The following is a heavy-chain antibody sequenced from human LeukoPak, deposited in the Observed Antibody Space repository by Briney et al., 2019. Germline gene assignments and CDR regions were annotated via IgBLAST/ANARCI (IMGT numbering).Heavy chain of an antibody. J-gene: IGHJ4*02. Sequence: ASVKVSCKASGYTFSTYDINWVRQATGQGLEWMGWMNPNSGDTGYAQKFQGRVTMTRNTSISTAYMELSSLRSGDAAVYYCARGQPTGYWGQGTLVTVSS. CDR3: ARGQPTGY. CDR2: MNPNSGDT. V-gene: IGHV1-8*01. CDR1: GYTFSTYD. D-gene: IGHD1-14*01.